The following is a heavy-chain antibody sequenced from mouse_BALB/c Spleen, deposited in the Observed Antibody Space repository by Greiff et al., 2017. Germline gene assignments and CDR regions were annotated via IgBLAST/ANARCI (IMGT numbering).Heavy chain of an antibody. J-gene: IGHJ3*01. CDR3: ARRGTARATSLSY. CDR1: GYTFTDYA. V-gene: IGHV1S137*01. CDR2: ISTYYGDA. Sequence: QVQLKQSGAELVRPGVSVKISCKGSGYTFTDYAMHWVKQSHAKSLEWIGVISTYYGDASYNQKFKGKATMTVDKSSSTAYMELARLTSEDSAIYYCARRGTARATSLSYWGQGTLVTVSA. D-gene: IGHD3-2*01.